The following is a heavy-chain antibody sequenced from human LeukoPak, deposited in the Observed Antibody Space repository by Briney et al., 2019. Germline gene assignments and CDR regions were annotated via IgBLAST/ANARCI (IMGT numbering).Heavy chain of an antibody. CDR2: IYYSDIYNSGST. J-gene: IGHJ4*02. CDR1: GGSINSFY. V-gene: IGHV4-59*08. Sequence: SPSETLSLTCTVSGGSINSFYWSWIRRPPGKGLEWLGNIYYSDIYNSGSTKYNPSLTSRVTIFAARSRNQVSLRLGSVTAADTAVYYCARHEAITARPWFDYWGQGTLVTVSS. D-gene: IGHD6-6*01. CDR3: ARHEAITARPWFDY.